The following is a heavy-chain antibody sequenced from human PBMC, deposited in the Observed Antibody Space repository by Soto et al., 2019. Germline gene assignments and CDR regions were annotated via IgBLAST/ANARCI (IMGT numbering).Heavy chain of an antibody. CDR3: AALKRSYGAFDI. CDR2: IIPIFGTA. J-gene: IGHJ3*02. V-gene: IGHV1-69*13. CDR1: GGTFSSYA. D-gene: IGHD5-18*01. Sequence: SVKVSCKASGGTFSSYAISWVRQAPGQGLEWIGGIIPIFGTANYAQKFQGRVTITADESTSTAYMELSSLRSEDTAVYYFAALKRSYGAFDIWGQWTMVTVSS.